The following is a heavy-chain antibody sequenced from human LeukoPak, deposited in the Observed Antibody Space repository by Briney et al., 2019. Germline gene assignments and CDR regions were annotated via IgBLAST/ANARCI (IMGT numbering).Heavy chain of an antibody. CDR2: ISAYNGNT. CDR3: ARVRGVAVAGSIDY. J-gene: IGHJ4*02. CDR1: GDTFTSYG. D-gene: IGHD6-19*01. V-gene: IGHV1-18*01. Sequence: GASLKVSCKASGDTFTSYGISWVRQAPGQGLEWMGWISAYNGNTNYAQKLQGRVTMTTDTSTSTAYMELRSLRSDDTAVYYCARVRGVAVAGSIDYWGQGTLVTVSS.